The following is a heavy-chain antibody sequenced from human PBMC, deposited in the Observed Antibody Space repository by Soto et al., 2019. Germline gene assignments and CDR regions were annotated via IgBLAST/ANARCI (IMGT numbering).Heavy chain of an antibody. CDR2: IYYDVST. V-gene: IGHV4-31*02. Sequence: EWIGYIYYDVSTYYNPSLKSRVTISIDPSKDQFSLTXNSVTAAATAVYYCGXXXXVPGXXRRYYYGIDVWGQGTTVTVSS. J-gene: IGHJ6*02. CDR3: GXXXXVPGXXRRYYYGIDV. D-gene: IGHD3-16*01.